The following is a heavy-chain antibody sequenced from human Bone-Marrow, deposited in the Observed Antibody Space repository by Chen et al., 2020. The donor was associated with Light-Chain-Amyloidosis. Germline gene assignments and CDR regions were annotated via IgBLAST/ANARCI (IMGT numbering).Heavy chain of an antibody. CDR1: GYTFPNYW. D-gene: IGHD5-12*01. J-gene: IGHJ4*02. CDR2: IYPDDSDA. Sequence: EVHLEQSGPEVKKPGESLKISCKGSGYTFPNYWTGWVRQMPGKGLEWMGVIYPDDSDARYSPSFEGQVTISADKSITTAYLQWRSLKASDTAMYYCARRRDGYNFDYWGQGTLVTVSS. V-gene: IGHV5-51*01. CDR3: ARRRDGYNFDY.